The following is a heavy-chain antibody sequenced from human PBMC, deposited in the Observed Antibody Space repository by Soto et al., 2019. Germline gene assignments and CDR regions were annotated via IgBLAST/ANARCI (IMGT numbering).Heavy chain of an antibody. D-gene: IGHD5-18*01. CDR2: IIPILGIA. J-gene: IGHJ5*02. V-gene: IGHV1-69*04. CDR1: GGTFSSYT. CDR3: ARDTGLGYSYEA. Sequence: SVKVSCKASGGTFSSYTISWVRQAPGQGLEWMGRIIPILGIANYAQKFQGRATMTADKSTSTAYMELRSLRSDDTAVYYCARDTGLGYSYEAWGQGTLVTVSS.